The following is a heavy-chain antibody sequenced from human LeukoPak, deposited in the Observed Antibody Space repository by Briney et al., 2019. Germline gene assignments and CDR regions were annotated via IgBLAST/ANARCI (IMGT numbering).Heavy chain of an antibody. D-gene: IGHD4-17*01. CDR1: GFSFISYG. CDR2: ISDDGRNK. J-gene: IGHJ4*02. CDR3: AKRPSDYGDYVTYFDY. V-gene: IGHV3-30*18. Sequence: GGSLRLSCAATGFSFISYGMHWVRQAPGKGLEWVGVISDDGRNKKYANSVKGRFTISRDNSKDTLYLQMNSLRDEDTAVYYCAKRPSDYGDYVTYFDYWGQGTLVTVSS.